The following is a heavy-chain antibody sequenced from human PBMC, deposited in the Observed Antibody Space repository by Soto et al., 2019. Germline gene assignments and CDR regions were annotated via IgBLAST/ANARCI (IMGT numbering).Heavy chain of an antibody. Sequence: VQLVESGGGVVQPGRSLRLSCAASGFTFSDYAMHWVRQAPGKGLEWVAVVSHDGRNTHYADSVKGRFTIYRDSSKNTVSLEMTSLRAEDTAVYYCAKGGRQWLGTSDFHYWGQGALVTVSS. CDR1: GFTFSDYA. CDR3: AKGGRQWLGTSDFHY. J-gene: IGHJ4*02. CDR2: VSHDGRNT. V-gene: IGHV3-30*18. D-gene: IGHD6-19*01.